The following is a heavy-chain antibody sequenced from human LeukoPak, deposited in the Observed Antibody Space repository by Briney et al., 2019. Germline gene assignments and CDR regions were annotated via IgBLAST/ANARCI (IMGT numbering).Heavy chain of an antibody. CDR2: IRYDGSNK. V-gene: IGHV3-30*02. CDR1: GFTFSSYG. Sequence: PGGSLRLSCAASGFTFSSYGMHWVRQAPGKGLEWVAFIRYDGSNKYYADSVKGRFTISRDNSKNSLYLQMNSLRAEDTAVYYCARGSSGSYYVDYWGQGTLVTVSS. CDR3: ARGSSGSYYVDY. D-gene: IGHD1-26*01. J-gene: IGHJ4*02.